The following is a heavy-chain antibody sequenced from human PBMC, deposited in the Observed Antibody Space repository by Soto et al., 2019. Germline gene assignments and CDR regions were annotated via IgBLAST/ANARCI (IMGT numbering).Heavy chain of an antibody. CDR2: MNPIFGTA. D-gene: IGHD3-3*01. Sequence: SVKVSCKASGYTFTSYDINWVRQATGQGLEWMGWMNPIFGTANYAQKFQGRVTITADESTSTAYMELSSLRSDDTAVYYCARELDFWSGLDYYYYMDVWGKGTTVTVSS. J-gene: IGHJ6*03. CDR3: ARELDFWSGLDYYYYMDV. CDR1: GYTFTSYD. V-gene: IGHV1-69*13.